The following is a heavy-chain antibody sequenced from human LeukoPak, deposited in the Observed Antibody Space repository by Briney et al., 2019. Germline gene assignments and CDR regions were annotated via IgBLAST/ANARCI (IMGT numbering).Heavy chain of an antibody. CDR1: GGSFNNEA. V-gene: IGHV1-69*13. Sequence: ASVEVSCKASGGSFNNEAFSWVRQAPGQGLEWMGGIIPIFGTTNYAQKFQGRVTITAGQFTSTAYMEPRTLSSDDTAIYYRSWLVGSFGPTNSFDFWGQGTLVTVSS. CDR3: SWLVGSFGPTNSFDF. J-gene: IGHJ4*02. D-gene: IGHD1-26*01. CDR2: IIPIFGTT.